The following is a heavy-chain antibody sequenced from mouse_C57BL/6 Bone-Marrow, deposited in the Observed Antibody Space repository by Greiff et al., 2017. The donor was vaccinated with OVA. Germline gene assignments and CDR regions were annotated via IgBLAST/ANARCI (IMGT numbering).Heavy chain of an antibody. V-gene: IGHV1-18*01. CDR1: GYTFTDYN. CDR3: ARRGYYDYDGGAWFAY. CDR2: LNSNNGGT. Sequence: EVQLQQSGPELAKPGASVTIPCKASGYTFTDYNMDWVKQSHGTSLEWIGDLNSNNGGTIYNQKFKGKATLTVDKSSSPAYMELRSLTAEDTAVYYCARRGYYDYDGGAWFAYWGQGTLVTVYA. D-gene: IGHD2-4*01. J-gene: IGHJ3*01.